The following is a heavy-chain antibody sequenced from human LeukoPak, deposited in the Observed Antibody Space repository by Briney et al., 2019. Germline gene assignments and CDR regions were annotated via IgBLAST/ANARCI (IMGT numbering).Heavy chain of an antibody. V-gene: IGHV1-2*02. CDR2: SNPNSGGT. CDR1: GYTFTGYY. J-gene: IGHJ4*02. Sequence: ASVKVSCKASGYTFTGYYMHWVRQAPGQGLEWMGWSNPNSGGTNYAQKFQGRVTMTRDTSISTAYMELSRLRSDDTAVYYCARDKSGSSGWYSYFDYWGQGTLVTVSS. D-gene: IGHD6-19*01. CDR3: ARDKSGSSGWYSYFDY.